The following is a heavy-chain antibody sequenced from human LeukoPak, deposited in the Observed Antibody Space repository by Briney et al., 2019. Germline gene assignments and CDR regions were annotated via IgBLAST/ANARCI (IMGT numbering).Heavy chain of an antibody. CDR3: AGTRYSGSHNSAFDL. V-gene: IGHV4-59*08. CDR1: RGSISGHY. D-gene: IGHD1-26*01. CDR2: IYYSGNT. J-gene: IGHJ3*01. Sequence: SETLSLTCTVSRGSISGHYWSWIRQSPGKGLEWIGNIYYSGNTNYNPSLKSRVTISIDTSRIHFSLHLSSVTAADTAVYYCAGTRYSGSHNSAFDLWGQGTVVTVSS.